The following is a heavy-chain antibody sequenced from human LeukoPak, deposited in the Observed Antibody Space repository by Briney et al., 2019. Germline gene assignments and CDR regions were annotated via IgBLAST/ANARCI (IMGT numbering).Heavy chain of an antibody. CDR2: MNPNSGNT. CDR1: GYTFTSYY. V-gene: IGHV1-8*02. J-gene: IGHJ5*01. D-gene: IGHD4-17*01. CDR3: ARMDAVTTPGLDS. Sequence: GASVKVSCKASGYTFTSYYMHWVRQATGQGLEWMGWMNPNSGNTGYAQKFQGRVTMTRNTSISTAYMELSSLRSEDTAVYYCARMDAVTTPGLDSWGQGTLVTVSS.